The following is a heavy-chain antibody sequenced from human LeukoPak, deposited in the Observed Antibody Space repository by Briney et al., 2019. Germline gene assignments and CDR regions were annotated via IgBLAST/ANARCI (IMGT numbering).Heavy chain of an antibody. CDR1: GYSFTIYW. J-gene: IGHJ4*02. V-gene: IGHV5-51*01. Sequence: GESLKISCKGSGYSFTIYWIGWVRQVPGKGLEWMGIIYPGDSDTRYSPSFQGQVTISADKSISTAYLQWSSLKASDTAMYYCARQSHSSGWYNFDYWGQGTLVTVSS. D-gene: IGHD6-19*01. CDR2: IYPGDSDT. CDR3: ARQSHSSGWYNFDY.